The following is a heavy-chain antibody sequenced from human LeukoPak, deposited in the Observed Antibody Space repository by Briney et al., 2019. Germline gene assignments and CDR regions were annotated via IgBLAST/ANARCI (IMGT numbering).Heavy chain of an antibody. CDR1: GGSFSGYY. CDR2: INHSGST. Sequence: PSETLSLTCAVYGGSFSGYYWSWIRQPPGKGLEWIGEINHSGSTNYNPSLKSRVTISVDTSKNQFSLKLSSVAAADTAVYYCARARIAAVGLDPWGQGTLVTVSS. D-gene: IGHD6-6*01. V-gene: IGHV4-34*01. CDR3: ARARIAAVGLDP. J-gene: IGHJ5*02.